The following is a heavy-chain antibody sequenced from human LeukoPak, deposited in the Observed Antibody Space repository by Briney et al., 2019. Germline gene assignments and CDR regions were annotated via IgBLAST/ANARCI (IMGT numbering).Heavy chain of an antibody. CDR3: ARANYYGAGRAAFDI. J-gene: IGHJ3*02. D-gene: IGHD3-10*01. Sequence: PGGSLRLSCAASGFTFSSYWMHWVRQAPGKGLEWVSRINSNGSSTSYADSVKGRFTISRDNAKNTVYLQLNSLRAEDTAVYYCARANYYGAGRAAFDIWGQGTMVTVSS. CDR1: GFTFSSYW. CDR2: INSNGSST. V-gene: IGHV3-74*01.